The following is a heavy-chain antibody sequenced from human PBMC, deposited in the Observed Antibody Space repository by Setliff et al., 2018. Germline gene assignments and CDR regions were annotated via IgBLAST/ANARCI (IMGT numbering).Heavy chain of an antibody. J-gene: IGHJ6*03. CDR2: IYKSGTT. Sequence: SETLSLTCNVSGDSMYGYYWSWIRQPPGKGLEWIGYIYKSGTTKYNPSLGSRVTLSVDTSKNQFSLKVSSVTAADTAVYYCAREGVDSRSSTDYRYYMDVWGKGTTVTVSS. V-gene: IGHV4-4*08. CDR1: GDSMYGYY. D-gene: IGHD6-6*01. CDR3: AREGVDSRSSTDYRYYMDV.